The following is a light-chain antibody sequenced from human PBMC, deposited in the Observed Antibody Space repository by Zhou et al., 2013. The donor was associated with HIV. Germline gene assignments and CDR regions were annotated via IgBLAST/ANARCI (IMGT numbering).Light chain of an antibody. CDR1: QSIGKY. Sequence: IQMTQSPASLSASVGDRVTITCRASQSIGKYLNWYQQKAGEAPKLLIYAASSLQVGVPSRFGGSGSGTDFTLTISSLQPEDAATYYCQKXNSAPXTFGGGT. CDR3: QKXNSAPXT. CDR2: AAS. J-gene: IGKJ4*01. V-gene: IGKV1-39*01.